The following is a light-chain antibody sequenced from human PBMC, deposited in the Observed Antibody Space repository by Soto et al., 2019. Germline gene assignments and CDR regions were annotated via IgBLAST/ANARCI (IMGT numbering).Light chain of an antibody. CDR1: QSIRSW. CDR2: DGS. J-gene: IGKJ2*01. Sequence: DIQMTQFPTTLSASVGDRVTITCRASQSIRSWLAWYQQKPGKAPKLLIYDGSRLQSGVPSGFSGSGSGTEFTLTINSLQPDDFATYYCQQYSAYPYTFGQGTKVETK. V-gene: IGKV1-5*01. CDR3: QQYSAYPYT.